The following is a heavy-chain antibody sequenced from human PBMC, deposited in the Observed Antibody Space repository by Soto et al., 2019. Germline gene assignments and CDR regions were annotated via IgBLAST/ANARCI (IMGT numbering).Heavy chain of an antibody. J-gene: IGHJ5*02. Sequence: SETLSLTCAVSGGSISSGGYSWSWIRQPPGKGLEWIGYMYHSGSTYYNPSLKSRVTISIDRSKNQFSLKLSSVTAADTAVYYCARGLNCSGGSCLYWFDPWGQGTLVTVSS. CDR2: MYHSGST. CDR1: GGSISSGGYS. D-gene: IGHD2-15*01. CDR3: ARGLNCSGGSCLYWFDP. V-gene: IGHV4-30-2*01.